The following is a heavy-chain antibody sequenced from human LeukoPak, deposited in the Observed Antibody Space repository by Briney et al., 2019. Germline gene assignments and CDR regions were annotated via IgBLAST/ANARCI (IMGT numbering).Heavy chain of an antibody. Sequence: GGSLRLSCVASGFTFSSYAMHWVRQAPGKGLEWVALISYDGSNKYYADSVKGRFTISRDNSKNTLYLQMDSLRAEDTAVYYCARGGVYSSGSYYLYYFDYWGQGTLVTVSS. CDR3: ARGGVYSSGSYYLYYFDY. D-gene: IGHD6-19*01. CDR2: ISYDGSNK. V-gene: IGHV3-30-3*01. CDR1: GFTFSSYA. J-gene: IGHJ4*02.